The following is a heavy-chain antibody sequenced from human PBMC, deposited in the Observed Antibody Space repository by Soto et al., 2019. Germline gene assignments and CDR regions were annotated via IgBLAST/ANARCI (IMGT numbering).Heavy chain of an antibody. V-gene: IGHV3-15*01. CDR2: IKSRSDGGTT. CDR1: GFSFSNAW. CDR3: TAHLGEFFPLDY. J-gene: IGHJ4*02. Sequence: ESGGDFVNPGGSLRVSRAVSGFSFSNAWMSWVRQAPGKGLEWVGRIKSRSDGGTTDYTAPGKGRFSTSRAHSKNTVFLQRNRLKTEDTAVYYCTAHLGEFFPLDYWGQGTLVTVSS. D-gene: IGHD3-16*01.